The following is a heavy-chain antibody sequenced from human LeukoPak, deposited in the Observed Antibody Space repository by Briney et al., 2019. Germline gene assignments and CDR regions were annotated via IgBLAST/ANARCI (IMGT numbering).Heavy chain of an antibody. CDR1: GFTFSSYA. CDR3: ARGEAVVPAATPYYFDY. Sequence: GGSLRLSCAASGFTFSSYAMHWVRQAPGKGLEWVAVISYDGSNKYYADSVKGRFTISRDNSKNTLYLRMNSLRAEDTAVYYCARGEAVVPAATPYYFDYWGQGTLVTVSS. V-gene: IGHV3-30-3*01. CDR2: ISYDGSNK. D-gene: IGHD2-2*01. J-gene: IGHJ4*02.